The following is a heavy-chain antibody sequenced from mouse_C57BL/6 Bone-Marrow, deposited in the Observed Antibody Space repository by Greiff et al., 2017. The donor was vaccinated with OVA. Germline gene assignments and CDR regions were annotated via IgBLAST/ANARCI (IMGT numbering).Heavy chain of an antibody. D-gene: IGHD2-3*01. Sequence: EVNVVESGGDLVKPGGSLKLSCAASGFTFSSYGMSWVRQTPDKRLEWVATISSGGSYTYYPDSVKGRFTISRDNAKNTLYLQMSSLKSEDTAMYYCARQGGYYGWFAYWGQGTLVTVSA. CDR1: GFTFSSYG. V-gene: IGHV5-6*01. CDR3: ARQGGYYGWFAY. CDR2: ISSGGSYT. J-gene: IGHJ3*01.